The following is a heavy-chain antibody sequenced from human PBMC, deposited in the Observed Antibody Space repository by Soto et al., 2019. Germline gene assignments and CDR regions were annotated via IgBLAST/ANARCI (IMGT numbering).Heavy chain of an antibody. J-gene: IGHJ6*02. CDR1: GDSITSGGYY. CDR3: ARDYYGAGSQYYYYGMEV. V-gene: IGHV4-31*03. D-gene: IGHD3-10*01. CDR2: IYHSGGA. Sequence: SETLSLTCTVSGDSITSGGYYWSWLRQQPGKGLEWIGYIYHSGGASYNPSLRGRAVISIDTSKNQFFLRMNAVTAADTATYYCARDYYGAGSQYYYYGMEVWGQGTTVTVSS.